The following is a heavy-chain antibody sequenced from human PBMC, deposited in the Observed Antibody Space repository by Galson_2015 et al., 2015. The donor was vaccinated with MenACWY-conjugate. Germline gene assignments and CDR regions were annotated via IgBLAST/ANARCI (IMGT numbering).Heavy chain of an antibody. CDR3: AREYKGTEQWLFDFDY. V-gene: IGHV3-21*04. Sequence: SLRLSCATSGFTFNNYDMNWVRQAPGKGLEWVSSISTSSTNIYYADSVKGRFTISRDNAKNSLYLQMNSLRAEDTAVYYCAREYKGTEQWLFDFDYWGQGTLVTVSS. D-gene: IGHD6-19*01. CDR1: GFTFNNYD. CDR2: ISTSSTNI. J-gene: IGHJ4*02.